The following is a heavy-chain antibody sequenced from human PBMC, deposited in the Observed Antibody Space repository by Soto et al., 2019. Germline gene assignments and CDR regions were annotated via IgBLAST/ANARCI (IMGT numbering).Heavy chain of an antibody. CDR3: ARMNYYDSSGYSSLTGWFDP. D-gene: IGHD3-22*01. Sequence: GESLKISCKGSGYSFTSYWIGWVRQMPGKGLEWMGIIYPGDSDTRYSPSFQGQVTISADKSISTAYLQWSSLKASDTAMYYCARMNYYDSSGYSSLTGWFDPWGQGTLVTVSS. CDR2: IYPGDSDT. J-gene: IGHJ5*02. CDR1: GYSFTSYW. V-gene: IGHV5-51*01.